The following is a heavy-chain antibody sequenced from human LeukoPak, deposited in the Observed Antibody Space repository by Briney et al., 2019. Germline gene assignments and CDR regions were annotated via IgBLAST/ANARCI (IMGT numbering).Heavy chain of an antibody. CDR2: IYYSGST. J-gene: IGHJ4*02. D-gene: IGHD2-2*02. Sequence: SETLSLTCTVSGGSISSSSYYWGWIRQPPGKGLEWIGSIYYSGSTYYNPSLKSRVTISVDTSKNQISLKLSSVTAADTAVYYCAQNIVVVPAAIGYFDYWGQGTLVTVSS. V-gene: IGHV4-39*01. CDR1: GGSISSSSYY. CDR3: AQNIVVVPAAIGYFDY.